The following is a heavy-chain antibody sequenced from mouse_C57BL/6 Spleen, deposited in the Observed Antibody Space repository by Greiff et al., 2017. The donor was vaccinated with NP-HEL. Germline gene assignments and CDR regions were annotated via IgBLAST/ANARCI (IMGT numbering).Heavy chain of an antibody. Sequence: QVQLQQPGTELVKPGASVKLSCKASGYTFTSYLGHWVKQRPGQGLEWIGNINPSNGGTNYNEKFKSKATLTGDKSSSTAYMQLSSLTSEDSAVYYCARYSNYEGGYAMDYWGQGTSVTVSS. V-gene: IGHV1-53*01. CDR1: GYTFTSYL. CDR2: INPSNGGT. J-gene: IGHJ4*01. D-gene: IGHD2-5*01. CDR3: ARYSNYEGGYAMDY.